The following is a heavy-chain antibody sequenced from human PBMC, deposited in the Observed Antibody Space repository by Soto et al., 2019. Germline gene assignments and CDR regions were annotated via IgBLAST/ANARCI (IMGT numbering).Heavy chain of an antibody. V-gene: IGHV1-8*01. Sequence: QVQLVQSGAEVKKPGASVKVSCKASGYTFTSYDINWVRQATGQGLEWMGWMNPNSGNTGYAQKFQGRVTMTRNTSISTAYMELSSLRSEDTAVYYCASVGYCSGGSCYIHYYMDVWGKGTTVTVSS. CDR2: MNPNSGNT. J-gene: IGHJ6*03. CDR1: GYTFTSYD. D-gene: IGHD2-15*01. CDR3: ASVGYCSGGSCYIHYYMDV.